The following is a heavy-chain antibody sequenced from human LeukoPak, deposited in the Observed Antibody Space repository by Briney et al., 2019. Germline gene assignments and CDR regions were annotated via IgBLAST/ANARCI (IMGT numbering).Heavy chain of an antibody. CDR2: IDDDGSTTT. V-gene: IGHV3-74*01. CDR1: GFTFSSYW. CDR3: AKDMVAASSWFDP. D-gene: IGHD6-25*01. Sequence: GGSLRLSCAASGFTFSSYWMHWVRQAPGKGRMWVSHIDDDGSTTTAYADSVKGRFTISRDNSKNTLYLQMNSLRAEDTAVYYCAKDMVAASSWFDPWGQGTLVTVSS. J-gene: IGHJ5*02.